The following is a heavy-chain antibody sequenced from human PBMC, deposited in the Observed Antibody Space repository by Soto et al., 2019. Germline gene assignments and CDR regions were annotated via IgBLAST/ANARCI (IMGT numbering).Heavy chain of an antibody. V-gene: IGHV1-18*01. J-gene: IGHJ4*02. CDR1: GYTFTSYG. CDR2: ISAYNGNT. D-gene: IGHD3-16*02. CDR3: ASDRSIYDYVWGSYRDSGYFYY. Sequence: QVQLVQSGAEVKKPGASVKVSCKASGYTFTSYGISWVRQAPGQGLEWMGWISAYNGNTNYAQKLQGRVTMTTDTSSSTAYRALRSLSSDDTAVYYCASDRSIYDYVWGSYRDSGYFYYWGQGTLVTVSS.